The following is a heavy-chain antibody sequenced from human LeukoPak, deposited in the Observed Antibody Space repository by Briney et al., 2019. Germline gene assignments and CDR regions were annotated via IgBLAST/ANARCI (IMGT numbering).Heavy chain of an antibody. CDR3: AREGGRCSSTSCSRRRENAFDI. CDR2: IKQDGSEK. CDR1: GFTLSSYR. J-gene: IGHJ3*02. V-gene: IGHV3-7*01. D-gene: IGHD2-2*01. Sequence: PGGSLRLSCAASGFTLSSYRMSWVRQAPGKGLEWVANIKQDGSEKYYVDSVKGRFTISRDNAKNSLYLQMNSLRAEDTAVYYCAREGGRCSSTSCSRRRENAFDIWGQGTMVTVSS.